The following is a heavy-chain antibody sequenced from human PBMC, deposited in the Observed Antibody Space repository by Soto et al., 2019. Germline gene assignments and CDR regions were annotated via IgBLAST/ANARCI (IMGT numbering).Heavy chain of an antibody. J-gene: IGHJ4*02. V-gene: IGHV4-30-4*01. D-gene: IGHD1-26*01. Sequence: QVQLQESGPGLVKPSQTLSLTCTVSGGSISSGENFWNWIRQSPGKGLEWIGYIHHSGSTYYNPSLKRRLTISVDTSKNQISLKLNSVTAADTAVYYCARDTGTYPYYFDYWDQGTLVTVSS. CDR3: ARDTGTYPYYFDY. CDR1: GGSISSGENF. CDR2: IHHSGST.